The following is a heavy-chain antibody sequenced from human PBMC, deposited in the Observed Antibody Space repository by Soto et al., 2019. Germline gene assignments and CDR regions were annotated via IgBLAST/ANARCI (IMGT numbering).Heavy chain of an antibody. CDR3: ARTVGYYYGMDV. CDR1: GGTFSSFA. Sequence: ASVKVSCKASGGTFSSFAFTWVRQAPGQRLEWMGWINAGNGNTKYSQKFQGRVTITRDTSASTAYMELSSLRSEDTAVYYCARTVGYYYGMDVWGQGTTVTVSS. CDR2: INAGNGNT. D-gene: IGHD4-17*01. J-gene: IGHJ6*02. V-gene: IGHV1-3*01.